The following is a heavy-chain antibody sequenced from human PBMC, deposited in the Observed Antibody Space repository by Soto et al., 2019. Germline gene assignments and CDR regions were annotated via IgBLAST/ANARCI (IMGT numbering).Heavy chain of an antibody. CDR3: AREAYYYDSSGYRYPRFDY. J-gene: IGHJ4*02. V-gene: IGHV4-61*01. D-gene: IGHD3-22*01. CDR2: IYYSGST. Sequence: PSETLSLTCTVSGGSVSSGSYYWSWIRQPPGKGLEWIGYIYYSGSTNYNPSLKSRVTISVDTSKNQFSLKLSSVTAADTAVYYCAREAYYYDSSGYRYPRFDYWGQGTLVTVSS. CDR1: GGSVSSGSYY.